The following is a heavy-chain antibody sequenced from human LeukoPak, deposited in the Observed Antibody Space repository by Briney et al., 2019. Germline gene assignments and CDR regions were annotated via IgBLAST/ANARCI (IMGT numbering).Heavy chain of an antibody. CDR2: INPHSGET. CDR3: ARDSSRQMEFVDY. CDR1: GYTFTGYY. V-gene: IGHV1-2*02. J-gene: IGHJ4*02. Sequence: ASVKVSCKTSGYTFTGYYMHWVRQAPGQGLEWMGWINPHSGETNYAQKFQGRVTMTRDTSISTAYMELSRPTSDDTAVYYCARDSSRQMEFVDYWGQGTLVTVSS. D-gene: IGHD1-1*01.